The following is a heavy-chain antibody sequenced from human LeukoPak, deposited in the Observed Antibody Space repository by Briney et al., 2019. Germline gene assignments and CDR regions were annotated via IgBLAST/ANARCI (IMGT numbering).Heavy chain of an antibody. CDR3: ARAKPFIIAAAGNDAFDI. D-gene: IGHD6-13*01. V-gene: IGHV3-53*01. J-gene: IGHJ3*02. CDR1: GFPFSSYA. Sequence: PGGSLRLSCAASGFPFSSYAMSWVRQAPGKGLEWVSVIYSGGSTYYADSVKGRFTISRDNSKNTLYLQMNSLRAEDTAVYYCARAKPFIIAAAGNDAFDIWGQGSMVTVSS. CDR2: IYSGGST.